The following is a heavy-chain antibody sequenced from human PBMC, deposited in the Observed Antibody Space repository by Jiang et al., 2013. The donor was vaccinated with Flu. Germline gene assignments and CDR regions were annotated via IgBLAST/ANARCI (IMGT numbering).Heavy chain of an antibody. CDR3: AREGNSQWLVPGHPNYYYGMDV. J-gene: IGHJ6*02. D-gene: IGHD6-19*01. Sequence: SQTLSLTCAISGDSVSSNSAAWNWIRQSPSRGLEWLGRTYYRSKWYNDYAVSVKSRITINPDTSKNQFSLQLNSVTPEDTAVYYCAREGNSQWLVPGHPNYYYGMDVWGQGTTVTVSS. V-gene: IGHV6-1*01. CDR2: TYYRSKWYN. CDR1: GDSVSSNSAA.